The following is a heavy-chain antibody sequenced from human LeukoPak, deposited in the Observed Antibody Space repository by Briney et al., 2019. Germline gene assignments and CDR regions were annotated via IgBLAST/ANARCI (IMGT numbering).Heavy chain of an antibody. CDR2: FHTSGST. CDR3: ASCPLKYNWNYYFDY. Sequence: SETLSLTCTVSGVSIRSYYWSWIRQPAGKGLEWIGRFHTSGSTNYNPSLKSRVTISVDTSKNRFSLKLSSVTAADTAVYYCASCPLKYNWNYYFDYWGQGTLVTVSS. D-gene: IGHD1-7*01. V-gene: IGHV4-4*07. CDR1: GVSIRSYY. J-gene: IGHJ4*02.